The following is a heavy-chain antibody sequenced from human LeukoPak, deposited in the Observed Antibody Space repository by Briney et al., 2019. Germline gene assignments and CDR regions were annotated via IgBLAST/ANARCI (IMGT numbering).Heavy chain of an antibody. Sequence: GGSLRLSCAASGFTFSSYSMNWVRQAPGKGLEWVSSISSSGRYTYYSDSVKGRFTISRDNAKNSLYLQMNSLRAEDTAVYYCARVAEAAAFDYWGQGTLVTVSS. CDR3: ARVAEAAAFDY. CDR1: GFTFSSYS. D-gene: IGHD6-13*01. CDR2: ISSSGRYT. V-gene: IGHV3-21*01. J-gene: IGHJ4*02.